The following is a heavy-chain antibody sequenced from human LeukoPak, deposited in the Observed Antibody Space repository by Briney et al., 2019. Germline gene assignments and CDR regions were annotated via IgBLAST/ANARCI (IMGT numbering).Heavy chain of an antibody. Sequence: GGSLRFSCAASGFTYSNYGMHWVRQAPGKGLEWVAVIWYDGSNKYYADAVKGRFTISRDISRNTLYLQMNSLRSEDTAVYYCARAGSSSELDLWGQGTLVTVSS. CDR2: IWYDGSNK. V-gene: IGHV3-33*01. J-gene: IGHJ5*02. CDR3: ARAGSSSELDL. CDR1: GFTYSNYG. D-gene: IGHD6-6*01.